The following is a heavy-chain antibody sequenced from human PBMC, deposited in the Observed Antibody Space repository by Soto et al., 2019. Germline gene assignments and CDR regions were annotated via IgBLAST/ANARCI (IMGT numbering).Heavy chain of an antibody. D-gene: IGHD3-22*01. CDR3: AVVNYYDSSGYSPFDY. CDR2: IIPIFGTA. V-gene: IGHV1-69*13. Sequence: ASVKVSCKASGGTFSSYAISWVRQAPGQGLEWMGGIIPIFGTANYAQKFQGRVTITADESTSTAYMELSSLRSEDTAVYYCAVVNYYDSSGYSPFDYWGQGTLVTVSS. CDR1: GGTFSSYA. J-gene: IGHJ4*02.